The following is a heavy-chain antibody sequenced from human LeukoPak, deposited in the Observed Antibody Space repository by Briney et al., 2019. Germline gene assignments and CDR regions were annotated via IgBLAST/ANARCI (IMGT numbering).Heavy chain of an antibody. CDR2: IYYTGST. CDR1: GGTINNYY. CDR3: ARHNARQRGWIGEVDY. D-gene: IGHD3-10*01. J-gene: IGHJ4*02. V-gene: IGHV4-59*08. Sequence: SETLSLTCSVSGGTINNYYWSWIRQPPGKGLEWIAYIYYTGSTNYNPSLKSRVTISVDTSKNQFSLMLSSVTAADAAVYFCARHNARQRGWIGEVDYWGQGALVTDSS.